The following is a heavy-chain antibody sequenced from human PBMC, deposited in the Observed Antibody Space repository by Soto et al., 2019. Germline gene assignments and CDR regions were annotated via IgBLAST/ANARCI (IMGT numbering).Heavy chain of an antibody. V-gene: IGHV3-30-3*01. CDR2: ISYDGSNK. J-gene: IGHJ6*01. CDR1: GFTFSSYA. CDR3: ARASRYCSSTSCYACYYGMDV. Sequence: QVQLVESGGGVVQPGRSLRLSCAASGFTFSSYAMHWVRQAPGKGLEWVAVISYDGSNKYYADSVKGRFTISRDNSKNTLYLQMNSLRAEDTAVYYCARASRYCSSTSCYACYYGMDVW. D-gene: IGHD2-2*01.